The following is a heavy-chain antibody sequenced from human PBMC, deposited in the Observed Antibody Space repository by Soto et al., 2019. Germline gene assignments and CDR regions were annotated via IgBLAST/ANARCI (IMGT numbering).Heavy chain of an antibody. Sequence: QVQLQESSPGLLKPSETLSLTCSVSGGSVSNKTYYWSWIRQPPGKRLEWIGYVYYSGTTNYNPSLKSRVTISVDLSKNQFSLRLSSVTTADTALYYCARTTAVPNTLRSRYFFDYWGQGTLVTVSS. D-gene: IGHD4-17*01. CDR1: GGSVSNKTYY. CDR2: VYYSGTT. V-gene: IGHV4-61*01. CDR3: ARTTAVPNTLRSRYFFDY. J-gene: IGHJ4*02.